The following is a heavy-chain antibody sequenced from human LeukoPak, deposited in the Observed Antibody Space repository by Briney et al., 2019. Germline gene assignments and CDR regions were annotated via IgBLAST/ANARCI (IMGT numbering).Heavy chain of an antibody. Sequence: AGGSLRLSCAASGFTFTSYSMNWVRQAPGKGLEWVSAISGSGGSTYYADSVKGRFTISRDNSKNTLYLQMNSLRAEDTAVYYCAKQDDSSGYIFDYWGQGTLVTVSS. V-gene: IGHV3-23*01. CDR3: AKQDDSSGYIFDY. D-gene: IGHD3-22*01. J-gene: IGHJ4*02. CDR1: GFTFTSYS. CDR2: ISGSGGST.